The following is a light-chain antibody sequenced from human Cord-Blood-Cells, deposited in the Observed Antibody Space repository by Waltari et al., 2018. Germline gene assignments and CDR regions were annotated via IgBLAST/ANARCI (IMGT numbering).Light chain of an antibody. CDR3: CSYAGSSTFL. V-gene: IGLV2-23*03. CDR1: SSDVGSYNL. Sequence: QSALTQPAPVSGSPGQSLTLSCTGTSSDVGSYNLVSWYQQHPGKAPKLMIYEGSKRPSGVSNRFSGSKSGNTASLTISGLQAEDEADYYCCSYAGSSTFLFGGGTKLTVL. CDR2: EGS. J-gene: IGLJ3*02.